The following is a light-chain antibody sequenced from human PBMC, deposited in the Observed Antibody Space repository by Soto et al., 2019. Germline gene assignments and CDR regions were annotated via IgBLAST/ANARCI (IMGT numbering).Light chain of an antibody. CDR2: EVA. Sequence: QSALTQPASVSGSPGQSITISCTRTSSDISADNYVSWYQHHPGKAPKLIIYEVADRPSGLSNRFSGSKSGNAASLTISGLQAEDEADYYCCSYAGGATYVFGTGTKLTVL. CDR3: CSYAGGATYV. CDR1: SSDISADNY. J-gene: IGLJ1*01. V-gene: IGLV2-23*02.